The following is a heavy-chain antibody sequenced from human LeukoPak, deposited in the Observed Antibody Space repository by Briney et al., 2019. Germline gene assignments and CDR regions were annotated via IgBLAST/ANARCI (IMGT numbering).Heavy chain of an antibody. CDR1: GFTFSSYW. V-gene: IGHV3-7*01. CDR3: ASHGSWRFDY. D-gene: IGHD5-24*01. CDR2: VKQVGGTK. J-gene: IGHJ4*02. Sequence: GGSLRLSCAASGFTFSSYWISWVRQAPGKGLEWVANVKQVGGTKYYVDSVKGRFTISRDNAKNSVYLQMNSLRAEDTAVYFCASHGSWRFDYWGQGTLVTVSS.